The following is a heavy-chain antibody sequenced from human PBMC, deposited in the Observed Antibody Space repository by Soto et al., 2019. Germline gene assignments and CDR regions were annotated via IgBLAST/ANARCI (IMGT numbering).Heavy chain of an antibody. CDR3: AREWRYDFWSGYYRNQNYFDY. J-gene: IGHJ4*02. Sequence: QVQLVQSGAEVKKPGASVKVSCKASGYTFTGYYMHWVRQAPGQGLEWMGWINPNSGGTNYAQKFQGRVTMTRDTSISTAYMELSRLRSDDTAVYYCAREWRYDFWSGYYRNQNYFDYWGQGTLVTVSS. CDR1: GYTFTGYY. D-gene: IGHD3-3*01. CDR2: INPNSGGT. V-gene: IGHV1-2*02.